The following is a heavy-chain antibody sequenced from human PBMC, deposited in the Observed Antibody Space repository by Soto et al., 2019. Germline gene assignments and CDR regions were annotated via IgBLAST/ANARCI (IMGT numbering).Heavy chain of an antibody. CDR1: GFTFSSYS. V-gene: IGHV3-48*01. Sequence: EVQLVESGGGLVQPGGSLRLSCAASGFTFSSYSMNWVRQAPGKGLEWVSYISNSSSTISYADSVRGRFTISRDNAKNSLYLQMNSLRAEDTAVYYCANSLTTVTPGYWGQGTLVTVSS. CDR3: ANSLTTVTPGY. D-gene: IGHD4-17*01. CDR2: ISNSSSTI. J-gene: IGHJ4*02.